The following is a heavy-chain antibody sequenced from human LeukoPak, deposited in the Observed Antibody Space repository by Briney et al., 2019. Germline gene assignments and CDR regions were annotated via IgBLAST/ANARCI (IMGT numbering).Heavy chain of an antibody. V-gene: IGHV3-66*02. J-gene: IGHJ6*03. D-gene: IGHD1-7*01. CDR1: GFTVSSNY. Sequence: PGGSLRLSCAASGFTVSSNYMSWVRQAPGKGLEWVSVIYSGGSTYYADSVKGRFTISRDNSKNTLYLQMNSLRAEDTAVYYCARVGTGTLYYYYYYMDVWGKGTTVTVSS. CDR2: IYSGGST. CDR3: ARVGTGTLYYYYYYMDV.